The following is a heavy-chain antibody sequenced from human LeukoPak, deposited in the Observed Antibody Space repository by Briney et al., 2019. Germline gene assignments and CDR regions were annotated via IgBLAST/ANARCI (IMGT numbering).Heavy chain of an antibody. CDR3: ARVPFYDGSGVF. D-gene: IGHD3-22*01. J-gene: IGHJ4*02. CDR1: GASISSGDIY. V-gene: IGHV4-30-4*01. CDR2: IYYSGTT. Sequence: PSETLSLTCTVPGASISSGDIYWSWIRQPPGKGLEWIGYIYYSGTTYYNPSLKSRVAISSDTSNNLFSLKLTSVTAADTAVYYCARVPFYDGSGVFWGQGTLVTVSS.